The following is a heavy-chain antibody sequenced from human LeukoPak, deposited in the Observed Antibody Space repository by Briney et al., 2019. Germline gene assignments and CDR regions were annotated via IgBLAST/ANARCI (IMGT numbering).Heavy chain of an antibody. CDR1: GFTFSTYA. J-gene: IGHJ4*02. CDR2: ISGSGDYT. CDR3: AKAALRGSGWYQGYYFDY. D-gene: IGHD6-19*01. V-gene: IGHV3-23*01. Sequence: GGSLRLSCAASGFTFSTYAMSWVRQAPGKGLEWVSSISGSGDYTYYAGSVKGRCTISRDNSKNTLYLQMNSLRAEDTAVYYCAKAALRGSGWYQGYYFDYWGQGTLVTVSS.